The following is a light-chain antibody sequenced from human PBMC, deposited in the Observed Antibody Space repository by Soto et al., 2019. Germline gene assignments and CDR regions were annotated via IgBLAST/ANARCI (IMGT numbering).Light chain of an antibody. CDR3: QSYYGGLSAL. CDR2: GNT. J-gene: IGLJ2*01. Sequence: QSVLTQPPSVSGAPGQRVTISCTGSSSNIGAGYDVHWYQQLPGTAPKLLIYGNTNRPSGVPDRFSGSKSATSASLAITGPQAEDQAANHCQSYYGGLSALVVGGTKPAVL. CDR1: SSNIGAGYD. V-gene: IGLV1-40*01.